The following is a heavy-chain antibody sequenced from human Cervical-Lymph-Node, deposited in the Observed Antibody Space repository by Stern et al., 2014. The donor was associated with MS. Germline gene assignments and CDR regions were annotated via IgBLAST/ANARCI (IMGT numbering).Heavy chain of an antibody. CDR3: ARDNGLRIEQFFDY. J-gene: IGHJ4*02. CDR2: ISYSGNT. D-gene: IGHD4-17*01. CDR1: GASLSSLNYY. V-gene: IGHV4-31*03. Sequence: QMQLQESGPGLVKPSQTLSLTCTVSGASLSSLNYYWSWIRQRPGKGLEWIGFISYSGNTNYNPSLKSRVTVSADTSKPQFSLRLTSVTAADTAVYYCARDNGLRIEQFFDYWGQGILVTVSS.